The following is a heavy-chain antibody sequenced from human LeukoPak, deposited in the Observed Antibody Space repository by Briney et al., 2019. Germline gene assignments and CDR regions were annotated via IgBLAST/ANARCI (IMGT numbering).Heavy chain of an antibody. J-gene: IGHJ5*02. D-gene: IGHD3-3*01. CDR3: ARDLSYYDFWSGTRYNWFDP. V-gene: IGHV3-23*01. Sequence: GGSLRLSCAASGFTFSSYAMSWVRQAPGKGLEWVSAISGSGGSTYYADSVKGRFTISRDNAKNSLYLQMNSLRAEDTAVYYCARDLSYYDFWSGTRYNWFDPWGQGTLVTVSS. CDR2: ISGSGGST. CDR1: GFTFSSYA.